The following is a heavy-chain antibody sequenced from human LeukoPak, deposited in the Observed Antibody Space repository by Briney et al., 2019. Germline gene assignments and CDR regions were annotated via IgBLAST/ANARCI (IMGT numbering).Heavy chain of an antibody. Sequence: PGGSLRLSCADSGFTVSSNYMRWVRQAPGKGLEWVAYISSSSNYINYADSVKGRFTISRDNAKNSLYLQMNSLRAEDTAVYYCAKAHYDFRKTDYYYYGMDVWGQGTTVTVSS. V-gene: IGHV3-11*05. J-gene: IGHJ6*02. CDR2: ISSSSNYI. CDR1: GFTVSSNY. D-gene: IGHD3-3*01. CDR3: AKAHYDFRKTDYYYYGMDV.